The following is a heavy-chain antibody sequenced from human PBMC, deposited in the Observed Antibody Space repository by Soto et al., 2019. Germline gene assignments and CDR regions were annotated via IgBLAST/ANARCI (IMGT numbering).Heavy chain of an antibody. CDR3: AKDFEVVTDYYYYGMDV. J-gene: IGHJ6*02. V-gene: IGHV3-30*18. Sequence: GSLRLSCAASGFTFSSDGMHWVRQAPGKGLEWVAVISYDGSNKYYADSVKGRFTISRDNSKNTLYLQMNSLRAEDTAVYYCAKDFEVVTDYYYYGMDVWGQGTTVTVSS. CDR1: GFTFSSDG. D-gene: IGHD3-9*01. CDR2: ISYDGSNK.